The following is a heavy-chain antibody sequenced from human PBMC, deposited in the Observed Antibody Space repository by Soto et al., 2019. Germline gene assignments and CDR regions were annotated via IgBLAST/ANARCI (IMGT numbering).Heavy chain of an antibody. J-gene: IGHJ4*02. CDR2: SSATGAGT. CDR1: GFTFSSFA. D-gene: IGHD1-7*01. CDR3: AKDRRAGGNYGFYSDF. Sequence: GGSLRLSCAASGFTFSSFALTWVRQAPGKGLEWVSFSSATGAGTYYADSVKGRFTISRDNSKNTLYLQMTSLRADDTAVYYCAKDRRAGGNYGFYSDFWGQGALVTVSS. V-gene: IGHV3-23*01.